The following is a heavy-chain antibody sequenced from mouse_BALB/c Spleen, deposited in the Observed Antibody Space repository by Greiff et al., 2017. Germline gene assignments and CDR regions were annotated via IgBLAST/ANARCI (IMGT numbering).Heavy chain of an antibody. CDR2: IYPGDGDT. J-gene: IGHJ3*01. D-gene: IGHD1-2*01. CDR3: ARRGSTTAPLAY. V-gene: IGHV1-80*01. CDR1: GYAFSSYW. Sequence: VQLQQSGAELVRPGSSVKISCKASGYAFSSYWMNWVKQRPGQGLEWIGQIYPGDGDTNYNGKFKGKATLTADKSSSTAYMQLSSLTSEDSAVYCCARRGSTTAPLAYWGQGTLVTVSA.